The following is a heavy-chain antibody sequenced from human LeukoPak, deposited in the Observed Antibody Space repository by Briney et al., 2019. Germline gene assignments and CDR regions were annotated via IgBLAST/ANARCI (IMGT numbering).Heavy chain of an antibody. D-gene: IGHD5-18*01. CDR3: ASSGYSYGFGTYYFDY. CDR2: INHSGST. Sequence: SGTLSLTCAVYGGSFSGYYWSWIRQPPGKGLEWIGEINHSGSTNYNPSLKSRVTISVDTSKNQFSLKLSSVTAADTAVYYCASSGYSYGFGTYYFDYWGQGTLVTVSS. V-gene: IGHV4-34*01. CDR1: GGSFSGYY. J-gene: IGHJ4*02.